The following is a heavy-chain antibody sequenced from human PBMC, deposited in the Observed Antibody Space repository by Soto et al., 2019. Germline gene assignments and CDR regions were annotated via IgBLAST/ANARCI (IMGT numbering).Heavy chain of an antibody. CDR3: ARSSGWEFDY. Sequence: RSLTCTVSGDSLNNYYWTWVRQPPGKSLEWIGYIYYSGSTNYNPSLKSRVTISVDTSKNQFSLNLISVTAADTAVYYCARSSGWEFDYWGQGTLVTVSS. CDR1: GDSLNNYY. CDR2: IYYSGST. V-gene: IGHV4-59*01. J-gene: IGHJ4*02. D-gene: IGHD6-19*01.